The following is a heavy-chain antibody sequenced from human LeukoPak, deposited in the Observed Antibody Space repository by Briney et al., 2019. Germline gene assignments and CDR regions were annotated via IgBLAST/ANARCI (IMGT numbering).Heavy chain of an antibody. CDR3: ARDAGGGIAAAGHFDY. J-gene: IGHJ4*02. D-gene: IGHD6-13*01. CDR2: INPNSGGT. V-gene: IGHV1-2*02. Sequence: ASVKVSCKASGYTFTGYYMHWVRQAPGQGLEWMGWINPNSGGTNYVQKFQGRVTMTRDTSISTAYMELSRLRSDDTAVYYCARDAGGGIAAAGHFDYWGQGTLVTVSS. CDR1: GYTFTGYY.